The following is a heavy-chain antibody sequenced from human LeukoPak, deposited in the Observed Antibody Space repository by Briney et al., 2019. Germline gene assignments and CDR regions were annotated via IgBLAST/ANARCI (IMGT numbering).Heavy chain of an antibody. CDR2: IYYSGST. Sequence: SETLSLTCTVSGGSISSYYWSWIRQPPGKGLEWIGYIYYSGSTNYNPSLKSRVTISVDTSKNQFSLKLSSVTAADTAVYYCARRLWFGDTPLDYWGQGTLVTVSS. D-gene: IGHD3-10*01. J-gene: IGHJ4*02. V-gene: IGHV4-59*01. CDR3: ARRLWFGDTPLDY. CDR1: GGSISSYY.